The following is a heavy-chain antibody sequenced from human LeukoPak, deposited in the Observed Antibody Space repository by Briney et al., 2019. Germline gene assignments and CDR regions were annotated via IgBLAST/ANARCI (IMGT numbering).Heavy chain of an antibody. CDR2: IKQDGSEK. J-gene: IGHJ6*03. V-gene: IGHV3-7*01. D-gene: IGHD2-2*01. Sequence: GGSLRLSCAASGFTFSSYWMSWVRQAPGKGLEWVANIKQDGSEKYYVDSVKGRFTISRDNAKNSLYLQMNSLRAEDTAVYYCARDGAYCSSTNCYYYFYYYMDVWGKGTTVTVSS. CDR3: ARDGAYCSSTNCYYYFYYYMDV. CDR1: GFTFSSYW.